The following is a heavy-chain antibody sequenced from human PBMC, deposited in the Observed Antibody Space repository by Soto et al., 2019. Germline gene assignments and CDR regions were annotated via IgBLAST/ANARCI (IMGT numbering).Heavy chain of an antibody. CDR1: GFILSSYA. CDR3: AKDGGYDSRYYFDY. D-gene: IGHD3-3*01. V-gene: IGHV3-23*01. CDR2: ISGNGVST. J-gene: IGHJ4*02. Sequence: GGSLRLSCAASGFILSSYAMSWVRQAPGKGLEWVSGISGNGVSTFYADSVKGRFTISRDNSKNTLYLQMNSLRAEDTAVYYCAKDGGYDSRYYFDYWGQGTLVTVSS.